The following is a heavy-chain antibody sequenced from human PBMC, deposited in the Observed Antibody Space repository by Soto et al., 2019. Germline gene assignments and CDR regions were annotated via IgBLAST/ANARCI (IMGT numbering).Heavy chain of an antibody. Sequence: GESLKISCKGSGYNFTNYWIGWVRQMPGKGLEWMGIIYPGDSDTKYNPSFQGQVTISADKSITTTYLQWSSLKASDTAIYYCAASIFYYGMDVWGQGTTVTVSS. J-gene: IGHJ6*02. V-gene: IGHV5-51*01. CDR3: AASIFYYGMDV. CDR1: GYNFTNYW. CDR2: IYPGDSDT.